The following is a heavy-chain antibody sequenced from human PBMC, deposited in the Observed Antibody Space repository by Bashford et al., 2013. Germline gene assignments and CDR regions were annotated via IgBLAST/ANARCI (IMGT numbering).Heavy chain of an antibody. Sequence: WVRQAPGQGLEWMGWISAYNGDTNYARNLQGRVTMTTERSTSTAYMELRSLRSDDTAVYYCARRLRNWFDPWGQGTLVTVSS. CDR2: ISAYNGDT. CDR3: ARRLRNWFDP. D-gene: IGHD5/OR15-5a*01. V-gene: IGHV1-18*01. J-gene: IGHJ5*02.